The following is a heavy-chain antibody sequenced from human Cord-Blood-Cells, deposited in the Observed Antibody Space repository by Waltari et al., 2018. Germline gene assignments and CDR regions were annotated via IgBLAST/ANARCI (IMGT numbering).Heavy chain of an antibody. Sequence: QVQLQESGPGLVKPSETLSLTCAVSGYSISSGYYWGWLRQPPGKGLEWIGSIYHSGSPYYNPSLKSRVTISVDTSKNQFSLKLSSVTAADTAVYYCASPLLADCGGDCYPGGWYFDLWGRGTLVTVSS. CDR1: GYSISSGYY. CDR2: IYHSGSP. CDR3: ASPLLADCGGDCYPGGWYFDL. D-gene: IGHD2-21*01. J-gene: IGHJ2*01. V-gene: IGHV4-38-2*01.